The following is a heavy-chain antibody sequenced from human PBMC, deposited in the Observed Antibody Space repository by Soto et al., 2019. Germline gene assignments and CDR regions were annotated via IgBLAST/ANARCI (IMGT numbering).Heavy chain of an antibody. CDR3: ARPQLGMATAYYFDY. Sequence: QVQLVQSGDEVKKPGSSVKVSCKASGGTFSSYAISWVRQAPGQGLEWMGGSIPIFGTANYAQKVQGRVTITADESPSTAYMELSSLRSEDTAVYYCARPQLGMATAYYFDYWGQGTLVTVSS. CDR2: SIPIFGTA. V-gene: IGHV1-69*01. J-gene: IGHJ4*02. CDR1: GGTFSSYA. D-gene: IGHD5-18*01.